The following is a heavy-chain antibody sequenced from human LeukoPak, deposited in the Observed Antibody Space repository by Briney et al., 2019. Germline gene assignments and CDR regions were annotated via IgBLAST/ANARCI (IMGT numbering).Heavy chain of an antibody. J-gene: IGHJ6*02. D-gene: IGHD4-11*01. V-gene: IGHV3-9*01. CDR1: GFTFDDYA. CDR3: AKGTYSNYYYYGMDV. CDR2: ISWNSGSI. Sequence: PGGSLRLSGAASGFTFDDYAMPWVRQAPGKGLEWVSGISWNSGSIGYADSVKGRFTISRDNAKNSLYLQMNSLRAEDTALYYCAKGTYSNYYYYGMDVWGQGTTVTVSS.